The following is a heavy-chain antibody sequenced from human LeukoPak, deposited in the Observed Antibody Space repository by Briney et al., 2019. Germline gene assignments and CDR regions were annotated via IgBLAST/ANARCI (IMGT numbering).Heavy chain of an antibody. CDR3: AKGFSPYNWNYFGMDV. Sequence: GRSLRLSCAASGFTFSSYGMHWVRQAPGKGLELVAVIWYDGSNKYDADSVNVRFTISRDNSKNTLYLQMNSLRAEDTAVYYCAKGFSPYNWNYFGMDVWGKGPTVTVSS. CDR2: IWYDGSNK. J-gene: IGHJ6*04. D-gene: IGHD1-20*01. V-gene: IGHV3-33*06. CDR1: GFTFSSYG.